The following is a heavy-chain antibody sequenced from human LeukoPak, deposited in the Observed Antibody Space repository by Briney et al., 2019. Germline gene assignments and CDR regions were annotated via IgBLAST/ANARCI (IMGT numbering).Heavy chain of an antibody. CDR3: ARGGVDTAMDPGY. V-gene: IGHV4-34*01. Sequence: SETLSLTCAVYGGSFSGYYWSWIRQPPGKGLEWIGEINHSGSTNYNPSLKSRVTISVDTSKNQFSLQLNSVTPEDTAVYYCARGGVDTAMDPGYWGQGTLVTVSS. CDR1: GGSFSGYY. CDR2: INHSGST. J-gene: IGHJ4*02. D-gene: IGHD5-18*01.